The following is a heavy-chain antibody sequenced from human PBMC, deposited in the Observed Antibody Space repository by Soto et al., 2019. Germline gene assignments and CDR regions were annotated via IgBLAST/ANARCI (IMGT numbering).Heavy chain of an antibody. CDR3: AKGGANFLTGFYIDY. Sequence: PGESLKISCKGSGYSFTSYWISWVRQMPGKGLEWMGRIDPSDSYTNYSPSFQGHVTISADKSISTAYLQWSSLKASDTAMYYCAKGGANFLTGFYIDYWGQGTLVTVSS. V-gene: IGHV5-10-1*01. CDR2: IDPSDSYT. J-gene: IGHJ4*02. CDR1: GYSFTSYW. D-gene: IGHD3-9*01.